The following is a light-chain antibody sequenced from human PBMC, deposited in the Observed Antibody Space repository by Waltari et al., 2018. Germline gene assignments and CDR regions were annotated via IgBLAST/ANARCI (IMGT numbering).Light chain of an antibody. Sequence: EIVLTQSPATLSLSPGERPTLSCRASQSVSSYFAWYQQKPGQAPRLLIYDASNRATGIPARFSGSGSGTDFTLTISSLEPEDFAVYYCQQRSNWPPTFGQGTKVEIK. CDR1: QSVSSY. CDR3: QQRSNWPPT. J-gene: IGKJ1*01. V-gene: IGKV3-11*01. CDR2: DAS.